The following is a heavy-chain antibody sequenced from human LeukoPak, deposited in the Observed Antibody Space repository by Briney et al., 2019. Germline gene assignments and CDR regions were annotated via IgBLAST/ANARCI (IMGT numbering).Heavy chain of an antibody. J-gene: IGHJ5*02. CDR1: GGSFRGYY. Sequence: SETLSLTCAVYGGSFRGYYWSWIRQPPGKGLEWIGEINHSGSTNYNPPLKSRVTISVDTSKNQFSLKLSSVTAADTAVYYCARAPPNMVRGVRWFDPWGQGTLVTVSS. V-gene: IGHV4-34*01. D-gene: IGHD3-10*01. CDR2: INHSGST. CDR3: ARAPPNMVRGVRWFDP.